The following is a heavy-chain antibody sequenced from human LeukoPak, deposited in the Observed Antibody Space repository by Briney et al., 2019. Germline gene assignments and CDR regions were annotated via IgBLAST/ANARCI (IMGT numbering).Heavy chain of an antibody. J-gene: IGHJ4*02. CDR1: GGSISSYY. Sequence: SETLSLTCTVSGGSISSYYWSWIRQPPGKGLEWIGYIYYSGSTNYNPSLKSRVTISVDTSKNQFSLKLSSVTAADTAVYYCARTDTAMVPFDYWGQGTLVTVSP. D-gene: IGHD5-18*01. V-gene: IGHV4-59*08. CDR3: ARTDTAMVPFDY. CDR2: IYYSGST.